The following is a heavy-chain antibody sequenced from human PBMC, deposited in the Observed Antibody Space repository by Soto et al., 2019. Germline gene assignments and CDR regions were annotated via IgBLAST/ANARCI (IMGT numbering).Heavy chain of an antibody. CDR1: GGSISRGGYS. CDR3: ARQLIS. CDR2: IYDSGST. J-gene: IGHJ5*02. D-gene: IGHD6-13*01. V-gene: IGHV4-30-2*01. Sequence: SETLSLTCAVSGGSISRGGYSWSWIRQPPGKGLEWIGYIYDSGSTYYNPSLKSRVTISVDRSKNQFSLKLSSVTAADTAVYYCARQLISWGQGTPVTVSS.